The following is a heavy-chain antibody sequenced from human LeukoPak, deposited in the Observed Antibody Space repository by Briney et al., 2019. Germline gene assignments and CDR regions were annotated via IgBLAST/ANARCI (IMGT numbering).Heavy chain of an antibody. CDR3: AGDRATSYFDY. CDR2: IWYDGSNK. D-gene: IGHD1-26*01. V-gene: IGHV3-33*01. CDR1: GFTFSTYG. Sequence: GGSLRLSCAASGFTFSTYGIHWVRQAPGKGLEWVAVIWYDGSNKYYTDSVKGRFTISRDNSKNTLYLQMNSLRAEDTAVYYCAGDRATSYFDYWGQGALVTISS. J-gene: IGHJ4*02.